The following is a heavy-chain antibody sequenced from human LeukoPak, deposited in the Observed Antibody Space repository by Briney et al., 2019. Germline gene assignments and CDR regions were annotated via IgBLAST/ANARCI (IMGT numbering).Heavy chain of an antibody. V-gene: IGHV4-38-2*02. Sequence: SETLSLTCTVSGYSISSGYYWGWIRQPPGKGLEWIGYIYYSGSTNYNPSLKGRVTISVDTSKNQFSLKLSSVTAADTAVYYCARHPVITMVRGVNYYYGMDVWGQGTTVTVSS. J-gene: IGHJ6*02. CDR3: ARHPVITMVRGVNYYYGMDV. D-gene: IGHD3-10*01. CDR2: IYYSGST. CDR1: GYSISSGYY.